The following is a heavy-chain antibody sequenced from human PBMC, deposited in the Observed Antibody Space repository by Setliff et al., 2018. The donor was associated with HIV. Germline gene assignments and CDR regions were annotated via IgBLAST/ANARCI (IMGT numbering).Heavy chain of an antibody. CDR3: ARRALRDGYNPQYYFDF. D-gene: IGHD5-12*01. Sequence: PGESLKISCKGSGYNFTTYWIAWLRQMPGKGLECLGIIYPGDSDTRYSQSFQGQVTISADKSISTAYLQWSSLKASDTAMYFCARRALRDGYNPQYYFDFRGQGSLVTVSS. J-gene: IGHJ4*02. CDR1: GYNFTTYW. V-gene: IGHV5-51*01. CDR2: IYPGDSDT.